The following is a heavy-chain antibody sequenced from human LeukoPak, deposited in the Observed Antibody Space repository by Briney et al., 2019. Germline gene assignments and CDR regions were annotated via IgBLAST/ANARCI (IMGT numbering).Heavy chain of an antibody. V-gene: IGHV4-34*01. CDR3: ASTRKVYCSSTSCKRYRPSPPHHQRRPNDAFDI. CDR2: INHSGST. Sequence: PSETLSLTCAVYGGSFSGYYWSWIRQPPGKGLEWIGEINHSGSTNYNPSLKSRVTISVDTSKNQFSLKLSSVTAADTAVYYCASTRKVYCSSTSCKRYRPSPPHHQRRPNDAFDIWGQGTMVTVSS. CDR1: GGSFSGYY. J-gene: IGHJ3*02. D-gene: IGHD2-2*01.